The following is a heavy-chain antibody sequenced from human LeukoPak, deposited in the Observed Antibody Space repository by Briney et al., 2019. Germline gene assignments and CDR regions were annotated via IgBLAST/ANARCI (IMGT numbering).Heavy chain of an antibody. Sequence: GGSLRLSCAASGFTFSSYWMHWVRQAPGKGLVWVSRINSDGSSTSYADSVKGRFTISRDNAKNTLYLQMNSLRAEDTAVYYCARIIYYGSGSYSGFELWGQGTLVTVSS. CDR3: ARIIYYGSGSYSGFEL. CDR2: INSDGSST. D-gene: IGHD3-10*01. V-gene: IGHV3-74*01. CDR1: GFTFSSYW. J-gene: IGHJ4*02.